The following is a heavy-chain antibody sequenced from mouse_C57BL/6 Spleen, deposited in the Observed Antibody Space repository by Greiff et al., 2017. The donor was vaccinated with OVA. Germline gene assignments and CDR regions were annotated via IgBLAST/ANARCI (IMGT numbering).Heavy chain of an antibody. J-gene: IGHJ2*01. CDR1: GFTFSDYY. CDR3: ARGGLPPLDY. V-gene: IGHV5-16*01. Sequence: EVQVVESEGGLVQPGSSMKLSCTASGFTFSDYYMAWVRQVPEKGLEWVANINYDGSSTYYLDSLKSRFIISRDNAKNILYLQMSSLKSEDTATYYCARGGLPPLDYWGQGTTLTVSS. CDR2: INYDGSST. D-gene: IGHD2-2*01.